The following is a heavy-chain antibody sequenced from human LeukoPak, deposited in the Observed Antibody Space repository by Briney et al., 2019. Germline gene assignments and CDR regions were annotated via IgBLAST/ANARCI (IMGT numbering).Heavy chain of an antibody. D-gene: IGHD3-3*01. V-gene: IGHV4-59*11. CDR3: ARKAAGGFWSNYYYMDV. Sequence: PSETLSLTCTVSGGSISSHYWIWIRQPPGKGLEWIGFISDSGTTNYNPSLKSRVTISVDTSKNQFSLKLTSVTAADTAVYYCARKAAGGFWSNYYYMDVWGQGTTVTVSS. CDR2: ISDSGTT. J-gene: IGHJ6*03. CDR1: GGSISSHY.